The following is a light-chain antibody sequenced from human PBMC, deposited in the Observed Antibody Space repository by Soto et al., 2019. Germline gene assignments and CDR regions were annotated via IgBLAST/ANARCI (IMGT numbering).Light chain of an antibody. V-gene: IGLV2-14*01. J-gene: IGLJ1*01. CDR3: SSYPSSTTLV. CDR2: EVS. CDR1: SSDVGGYNY. Sequence: QSALTPPASVSGSPGQSITISCTGTSSDVGGYNYVPWYQQHPGKAPKLMIYEVSNRPSGVSNRFSGSKSGNTAYLTISWLQAEDEADYYYSSYPSSTTLVFGPAKMVTV.